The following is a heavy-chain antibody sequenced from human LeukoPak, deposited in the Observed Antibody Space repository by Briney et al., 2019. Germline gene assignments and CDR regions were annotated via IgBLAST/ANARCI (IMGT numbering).Heavy chain of an antibody. Sequence: PSETLSLTCTVSGDSISSNYWSWIRQSAGKGLEWIGRIYTSENTIYNPSLKSRVTISVDTSKNQFSLKLSSVTAADTAVYYCARYCGGDCYSGFDYWGQGTLVTVSS. CDR1: GDSISSNY. D-gene: IGHD2-21*01. V-gene: IGHV4-4*07. J-gene: IGHJ4*02. CDR2: IYTSENT. CDR3: ARYCGGDCYSGFDY.